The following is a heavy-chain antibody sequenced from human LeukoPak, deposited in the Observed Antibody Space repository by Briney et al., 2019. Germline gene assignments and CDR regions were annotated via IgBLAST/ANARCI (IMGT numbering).Heavy chain of an antibody. D-gene: IGHD3-22*01. CDR2: ISGYNGNT. J-gene: IGHJ4*02. Sequence: ASVKVSCKASGYTFLSYGISWVRQAPGQGLEWMGWISGYNGNTNYAQKLQGRVTVTTDTSTSTAYMELRSLRSDDTAVYYCAXXXXXYYDSSGPRVFDYWGQGTLVTVSS. CDR3: AXXXXXYYDSSGPRVFDY. CDR1: GYTFLSYG. V-gene: IGHV1-18*01.